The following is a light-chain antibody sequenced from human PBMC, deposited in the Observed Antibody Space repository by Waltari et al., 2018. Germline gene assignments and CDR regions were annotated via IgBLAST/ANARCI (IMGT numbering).Light chain of an antibody. Sequence: ETVLTQSPGTLSLSPGERATLSCRASQSVTSSHLAWYQQKPGQAPRLLIYGASSRATRIPDRFSGSGSGTDFTLTITRLEPEDFAVYYCQQYGNSPRTFGQGTEVEIK. J-gene: IGKJ1*01. CDR1: QSVTSSH. CDR3: QQYGNSPRT. CDR2: GAS. V-gene: IGKV3-20*01.